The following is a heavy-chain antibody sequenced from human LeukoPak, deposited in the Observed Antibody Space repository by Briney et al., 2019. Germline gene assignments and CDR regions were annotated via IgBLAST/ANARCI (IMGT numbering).Heavy chain of an antibody. V-gene: IGHV3-23*01. CDR1: GFIFNSCA. CDR2: ICASGGSI. Sequence: GGSLRLSCAASGFIFNSCAMSWVRQAPGKGLEWVSVICASGGSIYYADSVKGRFTISRDNSKNTVHLQMNSLRAEDTAVYYCAKKASGLIRGVIEPYYYYGMDVWGQGTTVTVSS. J-gene: IGHJ6*02. CDR3: AKKASGLIRGVIEPYYYYGMDV. D-gene: IGHD3-10*01.